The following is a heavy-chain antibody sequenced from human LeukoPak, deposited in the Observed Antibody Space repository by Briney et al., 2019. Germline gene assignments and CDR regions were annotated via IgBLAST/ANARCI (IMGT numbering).Heavy chain of an antibody. J-gene: IGHJ4*02. Sequence: GGSLRLSCEASGFVFGHSWMSWVRQAPGKGLEWVANINPDGSEINYLDSLTGRLTISRDNAKASLYLQMNGLRAEDTAVYFCVRDLGYSTFDYWGQGTLVTVPS. CDR3: VRDLGYSTFDY. CDR1: GFVFGHSW. V-gene: IGHV3-7*03. CDR2: INPDGSEI. D-gene: IGHD3-22*01.